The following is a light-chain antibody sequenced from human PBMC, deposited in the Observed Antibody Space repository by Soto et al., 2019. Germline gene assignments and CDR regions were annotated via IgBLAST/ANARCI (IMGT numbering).Light chain of an antibody. J-gene: IGLJ1*01. Sequence: QSVLTQPPSASGSPGQSVTISCTGTSSDVGGYNYVSWYQQHPGKAPKVMIYEVNKRPSGVPNRFSGSKSDNTASLTISGLQADDEADYYCSSHSSTSHYVFGTGTKVTVL. CDR1: SSDVGGYNY. CDR2: EVN. CDR3: SSHSSTSHYV. V-gene: IGLV2-8*01.